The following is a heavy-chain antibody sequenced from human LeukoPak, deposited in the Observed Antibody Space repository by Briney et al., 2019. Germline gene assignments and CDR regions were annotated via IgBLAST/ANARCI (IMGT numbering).Heavy chain of an antibody. CDR2: INDYGTIT. CDR3: VKDLSGWYSFEC. J-gene: IGHJ4*02. CDR1: GFTFSSCA. D-gene: IGHD6-19*01. V-gene: IGHV3-64D*09. Sequence: PGGSLRLSCSASGFTFSSCAMHWVRQAPGMGLEYVSGINDYGTITHYGDSVRGRVTISRDDTKNTVHLEMSSLRAEDTAVYYCVKDLSGWYSFECWGQGTLVTVSS.